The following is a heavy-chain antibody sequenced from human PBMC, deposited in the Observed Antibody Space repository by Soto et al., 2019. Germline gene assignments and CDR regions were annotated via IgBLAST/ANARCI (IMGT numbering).Heavy chain of an antibody. Sequence: GGSLRLSCTASGFTFGGYAMSWFRQAPGKGLEWVGFIRSKAYGGTTEYAASVKGRFTISRDDSKSISYLQMNSLKTEDTAVYYCTRNLGPSRPAGVGYWGQGTLVTVSS. CDR1: GFTFGGYA. V-gene: IGHV3-49*03. CDR3: TRNLGPSRPAGVGY. J-gene: IGHJ4*02. D-gene: IGHD6-6*01. CDR2: IRSKAYGGTT.